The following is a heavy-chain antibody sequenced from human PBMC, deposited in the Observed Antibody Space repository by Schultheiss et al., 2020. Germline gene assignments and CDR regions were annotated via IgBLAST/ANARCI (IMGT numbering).Heavy chain of an antibody. J-gene: IGHJ3*02. CDR3: ARDSANRGDAFDI. CDR2: INPNSGGT. Sequence: ASVKVSCKASGYTFTGYYMHWVRQAPGQGLEWMGWINPNSGGTNYAQKFQGRVTMTRDTSISTAYMELSRLRSDDTAVYYCARDSANRGDAFDIWGQGTMGTVS. D-gene: IGHD3-10*01. CDR1: GYTFTGYY. V-gene: IGHV1-2*02.